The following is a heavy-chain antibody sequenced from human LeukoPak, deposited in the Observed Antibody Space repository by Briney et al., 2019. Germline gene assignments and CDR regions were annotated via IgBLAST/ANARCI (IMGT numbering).Heavy chain of an antibody. V-gene: IGHV3-21*01. Sequence: GGSLRLSCAASGFTFSSYSMNWVRQAPGKGLEWVSSISSSSSYIYYADSVEGRFTISRDNAKNSLYLQMNSLRAEDTAVYYCARLQIHEHYYGSGSYYYYFDYWGQGTLVTVPS. CDR1: GFTFSSYS. CDR2: ISSSSSYI. J-gene: IGHJ4*02. CDR3: ARLQIHEHYYGSGSYYYYFDY. D-gene: IGHD3-10*01.